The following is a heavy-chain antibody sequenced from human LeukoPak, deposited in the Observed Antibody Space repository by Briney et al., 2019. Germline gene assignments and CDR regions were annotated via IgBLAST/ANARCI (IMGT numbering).Heavy chain of an antibody. CDR1: GLTFSSYW. V-gene: IGHV3-7*01. D-gene: IGHD3-3*01. CDR3: ASGRAYDFWSGYSRPGDY. Sequence: GGSLRLSCAASGLTFSSYWMSWVRQAPGKGLEWVANIKQDGSEKYYVDSVKGRFTISRDNAKNSLYLQMNSLRAEDTAVYYCASGRAYDFWSGYSRPGDYWGQGTLVTVSS. J-gene: IGHJ4*02. CDR2: IKQDGSEK.